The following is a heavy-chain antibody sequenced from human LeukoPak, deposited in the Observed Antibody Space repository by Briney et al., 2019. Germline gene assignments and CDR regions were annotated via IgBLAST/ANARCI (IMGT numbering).Heavy chain of an antibody. J-gene: IGHJ4*02. CDR3: ARGRYDIWSGYYDYFDY. Sequence: GGSLRLSCAASGFTFSSYWMSWVRQAPGKGLEWVANIKQDGSEKYYVDSVKGRFTISRDNAKNSLYLQMNSLRAEDTAVYYCARGRYDIWSGYYDYFDYWGQGTLVTVSS. D-gene: IGHD3-3*01. CDR1: GFTFSSYW. CDR2: IKQDGSEK. V-gene: IGHV3-7*01.